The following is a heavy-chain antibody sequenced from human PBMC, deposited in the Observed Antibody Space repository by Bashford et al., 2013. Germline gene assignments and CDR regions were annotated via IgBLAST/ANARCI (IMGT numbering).Heavy chain of an antibody. Sequence: WIRQPPGKGLEWIGYIYYSGSTNYNPSLKSRVTISVDTSKNQFSLKLSSVTAADTAIYYCARRAGEWFSPSNFWIDPWGQGTLVTVSS. J-gene: IGHJ5*02. CDR2: IYYSGST. D-gene: IGHD3-3*01. V-gene: IGHV4-61*06. CDR3: ARRAGEWFSPSNFWIDP.